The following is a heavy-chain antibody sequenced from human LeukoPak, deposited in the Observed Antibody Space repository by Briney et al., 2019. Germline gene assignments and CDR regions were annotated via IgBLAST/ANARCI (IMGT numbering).Heavy chain of an antibody. CDR2: ISAYNGNT. D-gene: IGHD6-19*01. V-gene: IGHV1-18*01. CDR3: ARDRGKWLVPVGWFDP. Sequence: ASVKVSCKASGYTFTSYGISWVRQAPGQGLEWMGWISAYNGNTNYAQKLQGRVTMTTDTSTSTAYMELRSLRSDDPAVYYCARDRGKWLVPVGWFDPWGQGTLVTVSS. J-gene: IGHJ5*02. CDR1: GYTFTSYG.